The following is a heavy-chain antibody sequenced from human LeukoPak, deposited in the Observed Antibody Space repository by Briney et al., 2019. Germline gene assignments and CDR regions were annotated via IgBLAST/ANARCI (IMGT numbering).Heavy chain of an antibody. CDR2: IYYSGST. J-gene: IGHJ4*02. Sequence: SETLSLTCTVSGGSINSASYYWGWIRQPPGKGLEWIANIYYSGSTYYNPSLKSRVTISVDMSENQFSLKLSSVTAADTAVYYCARGIQLWGSVDYWSQGTLVTVSS. D-gene: IGHD5-18*01. V-gene: IGHV4-39*07. CDR1: GGSINSASYY. CDR3: ARGIQLWGSVDY.